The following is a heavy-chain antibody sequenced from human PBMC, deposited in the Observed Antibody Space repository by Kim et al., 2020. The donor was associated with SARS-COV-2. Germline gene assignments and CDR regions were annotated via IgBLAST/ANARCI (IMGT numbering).Heavy chain of an antibody. CDR3: ARTSVAGPSRAYYFDY. J-gene: IGHJ4*02. CDR2: ISYDGSNK. D-gene: IGHD6-19*01. CDR1: GFTFSSYA. V-gene: IGHV3-30*04. Sequence: GGSLRLSCAASGFTFSSYAIHWVRQAPGKGLEWVAVISYDGSNKSYADSVKGRFTISRDNSKNTLDLQMSSLRAEDTAVYYCARTSVAGPSRAYYFDYWGQGTLVTVSS.